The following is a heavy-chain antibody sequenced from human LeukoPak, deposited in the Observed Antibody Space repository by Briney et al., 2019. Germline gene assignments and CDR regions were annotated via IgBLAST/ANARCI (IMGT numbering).Heavy chain of an antibody. D-gene: IGHD3-3*01. J-gene: IGHJ5*02. V-gene: IGHV3-9*01. Sequence: GRSLRLSCAASGFTFDDYAMHWVRQAPGKGLEWVSGISWNSGSIGYADSVKGRFTISRDHAKNSLYLQMNSLRAEDTALYYCAKDYDFWIGPSGTGFDPWGQGTLVTVSP. CDR3: AKDYDFWIGPSGTGFDP. CDR2: ISWNSGSI. CDR1: GFTFDDYA.